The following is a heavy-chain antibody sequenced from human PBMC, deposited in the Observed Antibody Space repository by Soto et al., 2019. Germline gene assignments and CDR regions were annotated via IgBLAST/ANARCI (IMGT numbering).Heavy chain of an antibody. D-gene: IGHD3-10*01. Sequence: SETLSLTCTVSGGSISSYYWSWIRQPPGKGLEWIGYIYYSGSTNYNPSLKSRVTISVDTSKNQFSLKLSSVTAADTAVYYCAREERFGELYYWGQGTLVTVSS. J-gene: IGHJ4*02. CDR1: GGSISSYY. CDR2: IYYSGST. CDR3: AREERFGELYY. V-gene: IGHV4-59*01.